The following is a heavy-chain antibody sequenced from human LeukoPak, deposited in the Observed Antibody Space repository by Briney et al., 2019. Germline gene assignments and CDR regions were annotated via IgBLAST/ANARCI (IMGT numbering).Heavy chain of an antibody. CDR2: ISSSGSTI. J-gene: IGHJ4*02. CDR1: GFTFSDYY. V-gene: IGHV3-11*01. D-gene: IGHD3-22*01. CDR3: ARDRYYYDSSGKYDY. Sequence: GSLRLSCAASGFTFSDYYMSWIRQAPGKGLEWVSYISSSGSTIYYADSVKGRFTISRDNAKNSPYLQMNSLRAEDTAVYYCARDRYYYDSSGKYDYWGQGTLVTVSS.